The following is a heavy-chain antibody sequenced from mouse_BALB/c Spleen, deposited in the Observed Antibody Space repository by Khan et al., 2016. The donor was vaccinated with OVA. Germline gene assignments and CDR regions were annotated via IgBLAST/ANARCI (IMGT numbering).Heavy chain of an antibody. CDR2: INPNNGGT. J-gene: IGHJ3*01. CDR3: TRSGYGSFAY. V-gene: IGHV1S81*02. D-gene: IGHD2-2*01. Sequence: VQLQESRAELVKPGASVKLSCKASGYTFSSYYMYWVKQRPGQGLEWIGEINPNNGGTNFNEKFKSKAALTVDKSSTTAYMQLSSLTSEDSAVYYCTRSGYGSFAYWGQGTLVTVST. CDR1: GYTFSSYY.